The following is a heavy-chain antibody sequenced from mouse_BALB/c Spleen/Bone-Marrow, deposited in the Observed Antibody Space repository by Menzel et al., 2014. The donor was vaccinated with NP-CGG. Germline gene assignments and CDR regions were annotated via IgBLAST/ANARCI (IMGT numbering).Heavy chain of an antibody. Sequence: EVHLVESGGRLVKPGGSLKLSCAASGFSFSDHYMYWVCQTPEKRLEWVATISDGGGHTYYSDSVKGRFTISRDNAKNNLYLQMSSLKPEDTAMYHCARDGDYRYAWFSYWGQGTPVTVSA. J-gene: IGHJ3*01. V-gene: IGHV5-4*02. CDR3: ARDGDYRYAWFSY. D-gene: IGHD2-14*01. CDR2: ISDGGGHT. CDR1: GFSFSDHY.